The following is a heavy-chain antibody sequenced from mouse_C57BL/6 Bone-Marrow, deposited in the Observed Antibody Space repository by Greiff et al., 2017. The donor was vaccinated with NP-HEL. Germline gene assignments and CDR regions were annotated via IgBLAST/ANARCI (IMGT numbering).Heavy chain of an antibody. CDR1: GFTFSSYA. V-gene: IGHV5-4*03. CDR3: ASFYYSNPWFAY. D-gene: IGHD2-5*01. CDR2: ISDGGSYT. Sequence: EVMLVESGGGLVKPGGSLKLSCAASGFTFSSYAMSWVRQTPEKRLEWVATISDGGSYTYYPHHVKGRFTIPRDNAKNNLYLQMSNLKSEDTAMYDCASFYYSNPWFAYGGQGTLVTVSA. J-gene: IGHJ3*01.